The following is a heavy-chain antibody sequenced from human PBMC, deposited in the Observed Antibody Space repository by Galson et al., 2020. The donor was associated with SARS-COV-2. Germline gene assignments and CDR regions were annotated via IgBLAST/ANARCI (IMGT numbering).Heavy chain of an antibody. D-gene: IGHD2-15*01. V-gene: IGHV1-3*01. CDR1: RYTFTSYT. CDR2: VNAGNADT. Sequence: ASVKVSCKASRYTFTSYTMHWVRQAPGQRLEWMGWVNAGNADTKYSPNFQGRVTITRDTSASTAYLELSSLRSEDTAVYYCARTDLGGGWSRNFDYWGQGTLVTVSS. J-gene: IGHJ4*02. CDR3: ARTDLGGGWSRNFDY.